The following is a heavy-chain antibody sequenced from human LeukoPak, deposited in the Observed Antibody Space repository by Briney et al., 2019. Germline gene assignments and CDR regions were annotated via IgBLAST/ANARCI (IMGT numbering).Heavy chain of an antibody. CDR1: GFTFSSYA. Sequence: PGGSLRLSCAASGFTFSSYAMHWVRQAPGKGLEWVAVISYDGSNKYYADSVKGRFTISRDNSKNSLYLQMNSLRAEDTAVYYCARFGGFSPYWGQGTLVTVSS. V-gene: IGHV3-30-3*01. CDR2: ISYDGSNK. CDR3: ARFGGFSPY. D-gene: IGHD3-10*01. J-gene: IGHJ4*02.